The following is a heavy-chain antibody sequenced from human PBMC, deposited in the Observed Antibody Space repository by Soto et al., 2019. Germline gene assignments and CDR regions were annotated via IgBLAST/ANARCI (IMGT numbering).Heavy chain of an antibody. CDR2: IYWDDDK. CDR1: GVSLTTSGVG. CDR3: AHRQRTVVVGAPFDL. D-gene: IGHD2-15*01. Sequence: SGPTLVKPTQTLTLTCTLSGVSLTTSGVGVGWIRQPPGKALEWLALIYWDDDKRFSPSLKSRLAITRDTSKNQVVMTMTDMAPVDTAIYYCAHRQRTVVVGAPFDLWGQGSQVTVS. V-gene: IGHV2-5*02. J-gene: IGHJ4*02.